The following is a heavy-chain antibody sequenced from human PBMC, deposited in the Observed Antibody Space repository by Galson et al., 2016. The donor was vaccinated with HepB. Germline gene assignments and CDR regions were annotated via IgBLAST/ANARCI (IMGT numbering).Heavy chain of an antibody. J-gene: IGHJ5*02. CDR3: AHRGYDFWTNRQGWFDP. CDR1: GFSLKAGGVG. CDR2: IYWDDDK. Sequence: PALVKPTQTLTLTCTFSGFSLKAGGVGVGWIRQPPGKAPEWLALIYWDDDKRYSPSLESRLTITKDTSRNQVVLTMTNLHPADTATYYCAHRGYDFWTNRQGWFDPWGQGTLVTVSS. V-gene: IGHV2-5*02. D-gene: IGHD3-3*01.